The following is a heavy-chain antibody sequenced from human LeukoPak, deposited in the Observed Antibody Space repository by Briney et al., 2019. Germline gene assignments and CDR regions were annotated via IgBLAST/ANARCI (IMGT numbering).Heavy chain of an antibody. Sequence: GGSLRLSCAASGFTFSSYAMSWVRQAPGKGLEWVSAISGSGGSTYYADSVKGRFTISRDNSKNTLFLQMNSLRAEDTAVYYCATEGGPPIERYWGQGTLVTVSS. V-gene: IGHV3-23*01. CDR1: GFTFSSYA. D-gene: IGHD2-15*01. CDR3: ATEGGPPIERY. CDR2: ISGSGGST. J-gene: IGHJ4*02.